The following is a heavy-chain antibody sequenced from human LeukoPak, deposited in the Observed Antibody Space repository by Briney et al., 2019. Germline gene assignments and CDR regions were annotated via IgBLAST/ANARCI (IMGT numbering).Heavy chain of an antibody. CDR2: INAGNGNT. J-gene: IGHJ4*02. D-gene: IGHD5-24*01. V-gene: IGHV1-3*01. CDR1: GYTFTSYA. CDR3: AREGAGARRDGYNSPFDY. Sequence: ASVKVSCKASGYTFTSYAMHWVRQAPGQRLEWMGWINAGNGNTKYSQKFQGRVTITRDTSASTAYMELSSLRSEDTAVYYCAREGAGARRDGYNSPFDYWGQGTLVTVSS.